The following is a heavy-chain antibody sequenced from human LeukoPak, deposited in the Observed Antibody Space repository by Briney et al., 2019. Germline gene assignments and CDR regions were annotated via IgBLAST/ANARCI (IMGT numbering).Heavy chain of an antibody. CDR1: GYTFTSYG. V-gene: IGHV1-18*01. Sequence: VKVSCKASGYTFTSYGISWVRQAPGQGLEWMGWISAYNGNTNYAQKLQGRVTMTTDTSTSTAYMELRRLRSDDTAVYYCARTTGAAYCGGDCYPLFDYWGQGTLVTVSS. J-gene: IGHJ4*02. D-gene: IGHD2-21*02. CDR3: ARTTGAAYCGGDCYPLFDY. CDR2: ISAYNGNT.